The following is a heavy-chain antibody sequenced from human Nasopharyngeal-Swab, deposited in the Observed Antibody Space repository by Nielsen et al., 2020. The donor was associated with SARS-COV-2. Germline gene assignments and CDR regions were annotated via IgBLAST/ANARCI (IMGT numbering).Heavy chain of an antibody. CDR1: GYSFISYC. Sequence: GESLKISCQGSGYSFISYCIAWVRQMPGKGLEWMGIICPGDSDTRYNPSFQGQVTISADKSITTAYLQWSSLTASDTAIYYCARLRDFMWTSSNLYFWGQGTLVTVSS. D-gene: IGHD6-13*01. V-gene: IGHV5-51*01. CDR2: ICPGDSDT. CDR3: ARLRDFMWTSSNLYF. J-gene: IGHJ4*02.